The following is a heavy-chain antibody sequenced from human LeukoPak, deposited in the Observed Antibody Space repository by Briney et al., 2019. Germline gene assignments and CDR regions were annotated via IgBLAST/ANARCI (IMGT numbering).Heavy chain of an antibody. Sequence: GASVKVSCKASGGTFSSYALSWVRQAPGQGLEWMGGIIPRFATTKYGQTFQGRVTLTADESTSTAYMELSSLRSEDTAMYFCVRDSAYCGGDCRQFDYWGQGTLVTVSS. CDR2: IIPRFATT. CDR1: GGTFSSYA. V-gene: IGHV1-69*13. J-gene: IGHJ4*02. CDR3: VRDSAYCGGDCRQFDY. D-gene: IGHD2-21*01.